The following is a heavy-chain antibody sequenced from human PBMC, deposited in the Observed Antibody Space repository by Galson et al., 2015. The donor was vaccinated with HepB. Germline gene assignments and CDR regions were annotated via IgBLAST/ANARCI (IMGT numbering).Heavy chain of an antibody. CDR2: IRYDGSNK. CDR3: ASSGYYSLKYYFDY. CDR1: GFTFSSYG. D-gene: IGHD3-22*01. V-gene: IGHV3-30*02. Sequence: SLRLSCAASGFTFSSYGMHWVRQAPGKGLEWVAFIRYDGSNKYYADSVKGRFTISRDNSKNTLYLQMNSLRAEDTAVYYCASSGYYSLKYYFDYWGQGTLVTVSS. J-gene: IGHJ4*02.